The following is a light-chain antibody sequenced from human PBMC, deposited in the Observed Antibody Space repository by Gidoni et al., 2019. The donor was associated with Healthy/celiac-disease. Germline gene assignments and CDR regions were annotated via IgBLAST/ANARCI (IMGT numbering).Light chain of an antibody. Sequence: QSALTQPASVSGSPGQSITISCPGTSSDVGGYNYVSWYQQHPGKAPKLMIYEVSNRPSGVSNRFSGSKSGNTASLTIAGLQAEDEADDYCSSYTSSSRVFGGGTKLTVL. CDR3: SSYTSSSRV. CDR1: SSDVGGYNY. CDR2: EVS. J-gene: IGLJ2*01. V-gene: IGLV2-14*01.